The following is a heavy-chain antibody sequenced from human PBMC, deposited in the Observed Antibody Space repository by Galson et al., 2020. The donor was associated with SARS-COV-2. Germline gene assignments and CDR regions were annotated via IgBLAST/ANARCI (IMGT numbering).Heavy chain of an antibody. CDR1: GFTFSSYE. Sequence: GGSLRLSCAASGFTFSSYEMNWVRQAPGKGLEWVSYISSSGSTIYYADSVKGRFTISRDNAKNSLYLQMNSLRAEDTAVIYCARVAMMDAFDIWGQGTMVTVSS. V-gene: IGHV3-48*03. D-gene: IGHD3-22*01. CDR3: ARVAMMDAFDI. J-gene: IGHJ3*02. CDR2: ISSSGSTI.